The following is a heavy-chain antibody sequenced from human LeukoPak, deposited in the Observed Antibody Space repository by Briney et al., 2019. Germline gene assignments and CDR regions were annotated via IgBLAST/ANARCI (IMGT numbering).Heavy chain of an antibody. CDR1: GGSFSGYY. CDR3: ARSVEGYCRGGSCYYYSYYMDV. D-gene: IGHD2-15*01. Sequence: SETLSLTCAVYGGSFSGYYWSWIRQPPGKGLEWIGEIYHSGGTNYNPSLKSRVTISVDTSKNQFSLKLSSVTAADTAVYYCARSVEGYCRGGSCYYYSYYMDVWGKGTTVTVSS. V-gene: IGHV4-34*01. J-gene: IGHJ6*03. CDR2: IYHSGGT.